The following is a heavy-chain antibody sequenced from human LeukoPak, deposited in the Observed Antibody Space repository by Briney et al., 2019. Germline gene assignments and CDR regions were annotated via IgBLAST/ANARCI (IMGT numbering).Heavy chain of an antibody. J-gene: IGHJ4*02. CDR1: GFTFSSYA. V-gene: IGHV3-23*01. CDR2: ISGSGDNT. Sequence: SGGSLRLSCAASGFTFSSYAMSWVRQAPGKGLEWVSAISGSGDNTYYADSVKGRFTISRDNSKNTLYLQMNSQTAGDPAVYSCENRPIGVAGKQNYYFDYWGQGTLVTVSS. CDR3: ENRPIGVAGKQNYYFDY. D-gene: IGHD6-19*01.